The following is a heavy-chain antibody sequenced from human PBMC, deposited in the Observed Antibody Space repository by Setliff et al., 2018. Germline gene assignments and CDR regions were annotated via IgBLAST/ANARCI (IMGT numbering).Heavy chain of an antibody. CDR2: IYNSGTT. J-gene: IGHJ4*02. CDR3: ARSPSSGAYWNPRPFYSDY. D-gene: IGHD1-26*01. V-gene: IGHV4-39*02. CDR1: GGSISSGNYY. Sequence: SETLSLTCRVSGGSISSGNYYWGWIRQPPGKGLEWIGRIYNSGTTNYNPSLKSRVTISLDTSKNHFSLKLDSVTAADTALYYCARSPSSGAYWNPRPFYSDYWARGTLVTVSS.